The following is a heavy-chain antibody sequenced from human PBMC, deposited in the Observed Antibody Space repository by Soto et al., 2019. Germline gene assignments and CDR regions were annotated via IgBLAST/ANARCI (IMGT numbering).Heavy chain of an antibody. CDR1: GGTFSSYA. J-gene: IGHJ4*02. D-gene: IGHD1-26*01. CDR3: ASVMSPGATLRY. Sequence: ASVKVSCKASGGTFSSYAISWVRQAPGQGLEWMGGIIPIFGTANYAQKFQGRVTITADESTSTAYMELSSLRSEDTAVYYCASVMSPGATLRYWGQGTLVTVYS. CDR2: IIPIFGTA. V-gene: IGHV1-69*13.